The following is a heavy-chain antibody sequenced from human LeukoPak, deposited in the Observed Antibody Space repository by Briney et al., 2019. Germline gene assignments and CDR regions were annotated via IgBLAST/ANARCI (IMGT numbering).Heavy chain of an antibody. CDR3: ARDPAAAGAGSHAFDI. V-gene: IGHV1-69*13. CDR2: IIPIFGTA. Sequence: AASVKVSCKASGGTFSSYAISWVRQAPGQGLEWMGGIIPIFGTANYAQKFQGRVTITADESTSTAYMELSSLRSEDTAVYYCARDPAAAGAGSHAFDIWGRGTMVTVSS. CDR1: GGTFSSYA. D-gene: IGHD6-13*01. J-gene: IGHJ3*02.